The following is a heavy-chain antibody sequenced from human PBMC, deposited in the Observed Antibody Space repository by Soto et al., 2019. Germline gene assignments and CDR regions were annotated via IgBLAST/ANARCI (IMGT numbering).Heavy chain of an antibody. CDR3: AKRSSPHTDSEVGADY. D-gene: IGHD3-16*01. J-gene: IGHJ4*02. CDR2: ISYDGTNK. CDR1: GFTFSNYG. V-gene: IGHV3-30*18. Sequence: QVQLVESGGGVVQPGRSLRLSCAASGFTFSNYGMHWVRQAPCNGLEWVALISYDGTNKYYADSVRGRFTISRDISKNSLFLQMNSLRPEDTALYSCAKRSSPHTDSEVGADYWGQGTLVTVSS.